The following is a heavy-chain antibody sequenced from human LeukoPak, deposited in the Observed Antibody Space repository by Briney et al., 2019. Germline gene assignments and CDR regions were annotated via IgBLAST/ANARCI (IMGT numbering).Heavy chain of an antibody. CDR2: ISYDGRNQ. CDR3: AKYGLAGSGRYHDAFDI. CDR1: GFTFSAYA. J-gene: IGHJ3*02. V-gene: IGHV3-30-3*02. D-gene: IGHD3-10*01. Sequence: GGSLRLSCAASGFTFSAYAMHWVRQAPGKGLEWVAVISYDGRNQLYADSVKGRSTISRDNSKNTLYLQMNSLRAEDTAVYYCAKYGLAGSGRYHDAFDIWGQGTMVTVSS.